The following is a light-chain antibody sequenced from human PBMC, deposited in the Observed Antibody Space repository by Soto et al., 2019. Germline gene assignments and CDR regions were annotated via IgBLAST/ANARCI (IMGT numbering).Light chain of an antibody. CDR2: DVF. Sequence: DIQMTQSPSSLSASVGDRVTITCQASQDISNYLNWYQQKPGKAPKLLIYDVFNLEAGVPSRFSGSGSGTDFTFTISSLQPEDIATYYWQQYDNLITFGGGTKVEIK. CDR3: QQYDNLIT. V-gene: IGKV1-33*01. J-gene: IGKJ4*01. CDR1: QDISNY.